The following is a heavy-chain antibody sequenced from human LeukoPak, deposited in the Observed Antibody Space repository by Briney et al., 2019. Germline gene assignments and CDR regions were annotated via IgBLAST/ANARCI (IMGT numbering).Heavy chain of an antibody. J-gene: IGHJ3*02. V-gene: IGHV1-69*05. D-gene: IGHD3-3*01. CDR2: IIPIFGTA. Sequence: GASVKVSYKASGGTFSSYAISWVRQAPGQGLEWMGGIIPIFGTANYAQKFQGRVTITTDESTSTAYMELSSLRSEDTAVYYCARDQSITIFGVVEGDAFDIWGQGTMVTVSS. CDR1: GGTFSSYA. CDR3: ARDQSITIFGVVEGDAFDI.